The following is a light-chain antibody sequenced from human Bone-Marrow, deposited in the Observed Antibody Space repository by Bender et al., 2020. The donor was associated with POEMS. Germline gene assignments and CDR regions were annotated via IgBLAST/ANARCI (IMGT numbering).Light chain of an antibody. J-gene: IGLJ3*02. Sequence: NFMLTQTHSVSESPGKTVTISCTGSSGSIASNYVQWYQQRPGSAPTTVIYEDSQRPSGVPGRFSGSIDSSSNSAYLTISGLETEDEADYYCQSYDVTNRNWVFGGGTKLTVL. CDR1: SGSIASNY. V-gene: IGLV6-57*02. CDR2: EDS. CDR3: QSYDVTNRNWV.